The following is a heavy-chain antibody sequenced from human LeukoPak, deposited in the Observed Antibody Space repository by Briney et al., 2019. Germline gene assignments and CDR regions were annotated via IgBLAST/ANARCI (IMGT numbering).Heavy chain of an antibody. CDR1: GGSISSSSYY. D-gene: IGHD3-22*01. V-gene: IGHV4-39*01. Sequence: SETLSLTCTVSGGSISSSSYYWGWIRQPPGKGLEWFGSIYYSGSTYYNPSLKSRVTISVDTSKNQFSLKLSSVTAADTAVYYCARRHYYDSSGYDYWGQGTLVTVSS. J-gene: IGHJ4*02. CDR2: IYYSGST. CDR3: ARRHYYDSSGYDY.